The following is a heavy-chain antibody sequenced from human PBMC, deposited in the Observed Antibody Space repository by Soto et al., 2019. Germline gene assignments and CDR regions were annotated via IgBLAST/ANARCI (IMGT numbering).Heavy chain of an antibody. CDR2: INPSGGST. CDR1: GYTFTSYY. Sequence: QVQLVQSGAEVKKPGASVKVSCKASGYTFTSYYMHWVRQAPGQGLEWMGIINPSGGSTSYAQKFQGRVSMTRHTATSKVYMELSSLRSDDTAVYYCARDSSATYYFDYWGQGTLVTVSS. CDR3: ARDSSATYYFDY. D-gene: IGHD6-19*01. J-gene: IGHJ4*02. V-gene: IGHV1-46*01.